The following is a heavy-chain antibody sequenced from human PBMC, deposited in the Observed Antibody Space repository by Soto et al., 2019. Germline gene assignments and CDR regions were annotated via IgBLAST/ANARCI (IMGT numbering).Heavy chain of an antibody. CDR1: GGSINSKSYF. D-gene: IGHD3-9*01. J-gene: IGHJ4*02. V-gene: IGHV4-39*02. Sequence: QLQLQESGPGLVKPSETLSLTCSVSGGSINSKSYFWGWIRQTPGKGLEWIASINYVGKTYYSPSLKSRIAISVDTSKNQFSLRLSSVTAADTAVYYCARDRYGGFDYWGLGTLVTVSS. CDR2: INYVGKT. CDR3: ARDRYGGFDY.